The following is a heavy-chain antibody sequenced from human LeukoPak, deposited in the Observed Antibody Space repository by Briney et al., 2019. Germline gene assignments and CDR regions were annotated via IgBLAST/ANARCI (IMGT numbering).Heavy chain of an antibody. D-gene: IGHD5-18*01. J-gene: IGHJ4*02. CDR3: ARDRIQLWSHDY. CDR2: ISSSGSTI. CDR1: GFTFSSFE. Sequence: PGGSLRLSCAASGFTFSSFEMIWVRQAPGKGLEWVSYISSSGSTIYYADSVKGRFTISRDNAKNSLYVQMNSLSAEDTAVYYCARDRIQLWSHDYWGQGTLVTVSS. V-gene: IGHV3-48*03.